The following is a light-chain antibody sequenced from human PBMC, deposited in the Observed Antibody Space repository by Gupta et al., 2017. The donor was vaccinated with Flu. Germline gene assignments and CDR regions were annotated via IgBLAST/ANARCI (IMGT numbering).Light chain of an antibody. V-gene: IGLV1-47*01. CDR2: RSN. Sequence: QSVLTQPPSTSGTPGQRVTISCSGSGSNIGNNYVYWYQHFPGTAPKLLIYRSNQRPSGVPDRFSGSKSGTSAFLAISGLRSEDEADYYCASWDDSRSGRVFGGGTKVTVL. CDR3: ASWDDSRSGRV. J-gene: IGLJ3*02. CDR1: GSNIGNNY.